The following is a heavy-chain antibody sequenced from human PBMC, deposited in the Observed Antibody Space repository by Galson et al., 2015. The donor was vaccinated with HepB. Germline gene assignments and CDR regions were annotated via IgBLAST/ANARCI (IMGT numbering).Heavy chain of an antibody. CDR2: ISSSSSYT. CDR3: ASGTLSIVVVPAAIGPLEVSSHSVKLNWFDP. J-gene: IGHJ5*02. D-gene: IGHD2-2*01. V-gene: IGHV3-11*06. Sequence: SLRLSCAASGFTFSDYCMSWIRQAPGKGLEWVSYISSSSSYTNYADSVKGRFTISRDNAKNSLYLQMNSLRAEDTAVYYCASGTLSIVVVPAAIGPLEVSSHSVKLNWFDPWGQGTLVTVSS. CDR1: GFTFSDYC.